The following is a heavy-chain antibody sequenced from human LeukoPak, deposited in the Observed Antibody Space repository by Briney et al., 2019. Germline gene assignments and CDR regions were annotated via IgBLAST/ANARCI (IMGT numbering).Heavy chain of an antibody. CDR3: ARGIGIAAAGTTADY. CDR2: IYSGGST. D-gene: IGHD6-13*01. J-gene: IGHJ4*02. Sequence: TGGSLRLSCAASGFTVSSNYMNWVRQAPGKGLEWVSVIYSGGSTYYADSVKGRFTISRDNSKNTLYLQMNSLRAEDTAVYYCARGIGIAAAGTTADYWGQGTLVTVSS. CDR1: GFTVSSNY. V-gene: IGHV3-53*01.